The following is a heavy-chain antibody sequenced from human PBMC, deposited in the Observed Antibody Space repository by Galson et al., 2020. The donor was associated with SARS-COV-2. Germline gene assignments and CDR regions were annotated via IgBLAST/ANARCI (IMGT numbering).Heavy chain of an antibody. J-gene: IGHJ4*02. CDR1: GGSISSYY. CDR3: ARAAQTYYDLWSGYYSAPHFDY. Sequence: SETLSLTCTVSGGSISSYYWSWIRQPPGKALEWIGYIYYSGSTKYNPSLKSRVTISVDTSKNQFSLKLSSVTAADTAVYYCARAAQTYYDLWSGYYSAPHFDYLGEGTLVTVSS. D-gene: IGHD3-3*01. V-gene: IGHV4-59*01. CDR2: IYYSGST.